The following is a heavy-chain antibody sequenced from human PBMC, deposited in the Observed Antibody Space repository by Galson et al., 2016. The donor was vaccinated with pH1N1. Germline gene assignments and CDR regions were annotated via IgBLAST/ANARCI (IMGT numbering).Heavy chain of an antibody. J-gene: IGHJ2*01. V-gene: IGHV2-5*02. CDR3: ARELCPGEFWYFDL. Sequence: PALVKPTQTLTLTCTFSGFSLSTSGVGVGWIRQPPGKALEWLALIYWDDDKRYSPSLKSRLTITKDTSKNQVVLTMTNMDPVDTTTYYCARELCPGEFWYFDLWGRAALVTVSS. CDR2: IYWDDDK. D-gene: IGHD3-16*01. CDR1: GFSLSTSGVG.